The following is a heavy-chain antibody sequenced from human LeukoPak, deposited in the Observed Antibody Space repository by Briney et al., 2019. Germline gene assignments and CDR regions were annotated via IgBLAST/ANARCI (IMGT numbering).Heavy chain of an antibody. CDR3: ASVYYYDSSGSHGGY. CDR1: GGTFSSYA. Sequence: ASVKVSCKASGGTFSSYAISWVRQAPGQGLEWMGRIIPILGIANYAQKFQGRVTITADKSTSTAYMELSSLRSEDTAVYYCASVYYYDSSGSHGGYWGQGTLVTVSS. J-gene: IGHJ4*02. CDR2: IIPILGIA. D-gene: IGHD3-22*01. V-gene: IGHV1-69*04.